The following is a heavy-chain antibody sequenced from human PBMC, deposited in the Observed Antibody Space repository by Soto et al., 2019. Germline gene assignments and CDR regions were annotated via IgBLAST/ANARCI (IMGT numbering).Heavy chain of an antibody. V-gene: IGHV1-46*01. Sequence: ASVKVSCKASGYTFTSYYMHWVRQAPGQGLEWMGIINPSGGSTSYAQKFQGRVTMTRDTCTSTVYMELSSLRSEDTAVYYCAISWRGYSSSSVSFYYYGMDVWGQGTTVTVSS. CDR1: GYTFTSYY. D-gene: IGHD6-6*01. CDR3: AISWRGYSSSSVSFYYYGMDV. CDR2: INPSGGST. J-gene: IGHJ6*02.